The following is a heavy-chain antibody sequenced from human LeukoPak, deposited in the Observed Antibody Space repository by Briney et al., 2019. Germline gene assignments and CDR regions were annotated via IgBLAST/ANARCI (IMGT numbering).Heavy chain of an antibody. CDR2: ISDNGGST. CDR3: AREFGLITSH. V-gene: IGHV3-23*01. CDR1: GFTFSSYA. D-gene: IGHD3/OR15-3a*01. J-gene: IGHJ1*01. Sequence: GGSLRFSCAASGFTFSSYAMSWVRQAPGKGLEWVSSISDNGGSTYSADSVKGRFTISRDNSKNTLYLQMNSLRAEDTAVYYCAREFGLITSHWGQGTLVTVSS.